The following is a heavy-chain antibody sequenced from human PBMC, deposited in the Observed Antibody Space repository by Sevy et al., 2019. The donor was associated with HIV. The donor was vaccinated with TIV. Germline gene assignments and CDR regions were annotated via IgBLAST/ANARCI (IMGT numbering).Heavy chain of an antibody. V-gene: IGHV3-30*18. CDR1: GFTFTTSG. J-gene: IGHJ6*02. Sequence: LRLSCVVSGFTFTTSGMHWVRQAPGKGLEWVAVISYHGRDKFYADSVKGRFTISRDNSDNILYLHMNSLRSEDTAVYYCAKDFTGYNGMDVWGQGTMVTVSS. CDR3: AKDFTGYNGMDV. CDR2: ISYHGRDK. D-gene: IGHD3-9*01.